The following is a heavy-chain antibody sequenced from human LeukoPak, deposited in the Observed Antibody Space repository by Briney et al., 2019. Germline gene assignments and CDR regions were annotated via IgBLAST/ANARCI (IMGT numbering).Heavy chain of an antibody. Sequence: SETLSLTCTVSGGSTSSYYWSWIRQPPGKGLEWIGYIYYSGSTNYNPSLKSRVTISVDTSKNQFSLKLSSVTAADTAVYYCARDNNYRFDYWGQGTLVTVSS. J-gene: IGHJ4*02. V-gene: IGHV4-59*01. D-gene: IGHD1-1*01. CDR1: GGSTSSYY. CDR3: ARDNNYRFDY. CDR2: IYYSGST.